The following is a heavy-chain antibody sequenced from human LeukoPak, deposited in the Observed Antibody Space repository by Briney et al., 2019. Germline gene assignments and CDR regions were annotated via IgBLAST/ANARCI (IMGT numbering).Heavy chain of an antibody. Sequence: ASLKVSCKVSGHTLTDLSMHWVRQAPGKGLEWMGGFDPEDGETFYAQKFQGRVTMTEDTSTDTAYMELSSLRSEDTAVYYCATAPRMAHSELPIDFWGQGTLVTVSS. D-gene: IGHD1-26*01. CDR2: FDPEDGET. V-gene: IGHV1-24*01. CDR3: ATAPRMAHSELPIDF. CDR1: GHTLTDLS. J-gene: IGHJ4*02.